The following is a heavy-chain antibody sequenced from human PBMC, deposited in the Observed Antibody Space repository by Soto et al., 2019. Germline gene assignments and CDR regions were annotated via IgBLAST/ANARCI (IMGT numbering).Heavy chain of an antibody. CDR3: AREALRSGSTFDI. J-gene: IGHJ3*02. V-gene: IGHV4-59*01. CDR2: IYYSGST. CDR1: GGSISSYY. Sequence: PSETLSLTCTVSGGSISSYYWSWIRQPPGKGLEWIGYIYYSGSTNYNPSLKSRATISVDTSKNQFSLKLSSVTAADTAVYYCAREALRSGSTFDIWGQGTMVTVSS. D-gene: IGHD3-10*01.